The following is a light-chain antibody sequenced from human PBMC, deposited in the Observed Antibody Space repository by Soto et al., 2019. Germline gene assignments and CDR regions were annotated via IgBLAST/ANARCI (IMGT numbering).Light chain of an antibody. J-gene: IGKJ1*01. Sequence: EIVLTQSPGTLSLSPGERATLSCRASQTVSRTYLAWYQQRAGQAPRLIIYGVSSRATGIPDRFRGSGSGTDFTLTISRLEPEDFAVYFCQEYGGSLRTFGQGTKVELK. CDR1: QTVSRTY. CDR2: GVS. V-gene: IGKV3-20*01. CDR3: QEYGGSLRT.